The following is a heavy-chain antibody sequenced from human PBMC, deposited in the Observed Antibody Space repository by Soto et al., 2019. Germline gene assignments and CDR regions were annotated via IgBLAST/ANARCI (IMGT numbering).Heavy chain of an antibody. CDR1: GFSFSGYA. V-gene: IGHV3-23*01. D-gene: IGHD6-6*01. J-gene: IGHJ4*02. CDR3: AKDSIPYSSSYDLEQ. CDR2: MTATGVSI. Sequence: EVQLFESGGGLVQPGGSLRLSCVASGFSFSGYAMSWVRQAPGKGLVWVSSMTATGVSIYYADSVRGRFTISRDNSNNPLYLQMSSLRAEDTATYYCAKDSIPYSSSYDLEQWGRGELVTVSS.